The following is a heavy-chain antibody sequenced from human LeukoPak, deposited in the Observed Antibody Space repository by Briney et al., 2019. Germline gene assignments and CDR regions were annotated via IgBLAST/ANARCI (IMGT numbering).Heavy chain of an antibody. J-gene: IGHJ4*02. V-gene: IGHV3-30*18. D-gene: IGHD2-15*01. Sequence: GGSLRLSCAASGFTFSSYGMHWVRQAPGKGLEWVAVISYDGSNKYYADSVKGRFTISRDNSKNTLYLQMNSLRAEDTAVYYCAKTGYGDYWGQGTLVTVSS. CDR2: ISYDGSNK. CDR1: GFTFSSYG. CDR3: AKTGYGDY.